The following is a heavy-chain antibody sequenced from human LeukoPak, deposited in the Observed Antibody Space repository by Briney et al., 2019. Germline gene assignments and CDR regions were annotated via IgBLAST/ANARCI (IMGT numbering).Heavy chain of an antibody. CDR2: ISYDGSNK. J-gene: IGHJ4*02. V-gene: IGHV3-30*03. CDR1: GFTFSSYG. D-gene: IGHD2-2*02. CDR3: ARPPHSCSSTSCYSQY. Sequence: GGSLRLSCAASGFTFSSYGMHWVRQAPGKGLEWVAVISYDGSNKYYPDSVKGRFTISRDNSKNTLYLQMNSLRTEDTAVYYCARPPHSCSSTSCYSQYWGQGTLVTVSS.